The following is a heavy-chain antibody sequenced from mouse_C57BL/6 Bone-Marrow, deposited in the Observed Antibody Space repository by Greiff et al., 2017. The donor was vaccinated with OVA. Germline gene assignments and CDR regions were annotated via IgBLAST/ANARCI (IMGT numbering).Heavy chain of an antibody. CDR3: VRSLWLRRVYYFDY. Sequence: QVTLKVSGPGILQPSQTLSLTCSFSGFSLSTFGMGVGWIRQPSGKGLEWLAHIWWDDDKYYNPALKSRLTISKDTSKNQVFLKIANVDTADTATYSCVRSLWLRRVYYFDYWGQGTTLTVSS. CDR1: GFSLSTFGMG. CDR2: IWWDDDK. D-gene: IGHD2-2*01. V-gene: IGHV8-8*01. J-gene: IGHJ2*01.